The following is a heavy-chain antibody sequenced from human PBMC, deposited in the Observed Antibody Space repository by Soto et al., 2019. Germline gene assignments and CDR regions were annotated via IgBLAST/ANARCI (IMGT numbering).Heavy chain of an antibody. CDR3: ARDRQQLDLWFDP. CDR1: GYTFTGYY. J-gene: IGHJ5*02. CDR2: INPNSGGT. V-gene: IGHV1-2*04. Sequence: VASVKVSCKASGYTFTGYYMHWVRQAPGQGLEWMGWINPNSGGTNYAQKFQGWVTITADESTSTAYMELSSLRSEDTAVYYCARDRQQLDLWFDPWGQGTLVTVSS. D-gene: IGHD6-13*01.